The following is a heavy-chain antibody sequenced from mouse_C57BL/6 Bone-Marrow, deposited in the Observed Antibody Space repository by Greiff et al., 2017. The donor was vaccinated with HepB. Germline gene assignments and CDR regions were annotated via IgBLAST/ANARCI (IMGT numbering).Heavy chain of an antibody. Sequence: EVQLQESGGGLVKPGGSLKLSCAASGFTFSSYAMSWVRQTPEKRLEWVATISDGGSYTYYPANVKGRFTISRDNAKNNLYLQMSHLKSEDTAMYYCAREGYGSSYWFAYWGQGTLVTVSA. J-gene: IGHJ3*01. CDR2: ISDGGSYT. CDR1: GFTFSSYA. V-gene: IGHV5-4*01. D-gene: IGHD1-1*01. CDR3: AREGYGSSYWFAY.